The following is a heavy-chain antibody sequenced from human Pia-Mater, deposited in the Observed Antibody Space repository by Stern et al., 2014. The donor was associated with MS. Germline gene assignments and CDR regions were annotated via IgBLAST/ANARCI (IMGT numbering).Heavy chain of an antibody. J-gene: IGHJ4*02. Sequence: EVQLVQSGAEMKKPGESLKISCKTSGYNFINYWIAWVRQVPGKGLERIGMIYPGDSDIRHSPSFQGHVTISVDKSNTTAYLQWNSLKVSDSAVYYCARWSVACDYWGQGALITVSS. CDR1: GYNFINYW. V-gene: IGHV5-51*03. CDR3: ARWSVACDY. D-gene: IGHD2-21*01. CDR2: IYPGDSDI.